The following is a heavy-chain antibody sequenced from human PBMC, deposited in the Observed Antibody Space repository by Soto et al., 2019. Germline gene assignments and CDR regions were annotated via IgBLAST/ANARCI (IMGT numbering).Heavy chain of an antibody. CDR3: ARGRDPATFDY. J-gene: IGHJ4*02. CDR1: GFTFISYW. Sequence: PGGSLGLSCAASGFTFISYWMHWVRQAPGKGLVWVSRINSDGSSTSYADSVKGRFTISRDNAKNTLYLQMNSLRAEDTAVYYCARGRDPATFDYWGQGTLVTVSS. V-gene: IGHV3-74*01. CDR2: INSDGSST.